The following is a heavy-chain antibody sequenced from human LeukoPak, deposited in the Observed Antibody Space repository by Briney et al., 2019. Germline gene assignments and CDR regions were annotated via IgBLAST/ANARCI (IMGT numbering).Heavy chain of an antibody. D-gene: IGHD6-13*01. V-gene: IGHV4-30-4*01. CDR3: ARARRYSSSWYFFNY. Sequence: PSQTLSLTCIVSGGSISSGDYYWSWIRQPPGKGLEWIGYIYYSGSTDYNPSLKSRATISVDTSKNQFSLKLSSVTAADTAVYYGARARRYSSSWYFFNYWGQGTLVTVSS. CDR1: GGSISSGDYY. CDR2: IYYSGST. J-gene: IGHJ4*02.